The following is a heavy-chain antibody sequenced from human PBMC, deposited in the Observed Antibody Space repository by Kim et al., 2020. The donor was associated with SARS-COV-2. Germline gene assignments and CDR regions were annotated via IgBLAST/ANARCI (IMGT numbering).Heavy chain of an antibody. V-gene: IGHV4-34*01. CDR1: GGSFSGYY. J-gene: IGHJ5*02. CDR3: ARPKGIAVAGKHGGNWFDP. D-gene: IGHD6-19*01. Sequence: SETLSLTCAVYGGSFSGYYWSWIRQPPGKGLEWIGEINHSGSTNYNPSLKSRVTISVDTSKNQFSLKLSSVTAADTAVYYCARPKGIAVAGKHGGNWFDPWGQGTLVTVSS. CDR2: INHSGST.